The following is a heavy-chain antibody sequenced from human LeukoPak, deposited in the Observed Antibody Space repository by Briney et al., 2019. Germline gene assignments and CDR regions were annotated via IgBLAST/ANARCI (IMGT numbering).Heavy chain of an antibody. Sequence: ASVKVSCKASGGTFSNYAISWVRQAPGQGLEWMGWISAYNGNTNYAQKLQGRVTMTTDTSTSTAYMELRSLRSDDTAVYYCARFGLGKHIEVAGIPFDIWGQGTMVTVSS. CDR3: ARFGLGKHIEVAGIPFDI. V-gene: IGHV1-18*01. D-gene: IGHD6-19*01. CDR1: GGTFSNYA. CDR2: ISAYNGNT. J-gene: IGHJ3*02.